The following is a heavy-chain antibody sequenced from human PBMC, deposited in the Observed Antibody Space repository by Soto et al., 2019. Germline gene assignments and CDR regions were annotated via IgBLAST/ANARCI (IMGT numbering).Heavy chain of an antibody. CDR1: GFSLTTSGEG. J-gene: IGHJ5*02. CDR2: IYWDDDK. CDR3: AHRTTTVSWWFDH. Sequence: QITLKESGPTLVKPTQTLTLTCTFSGFSLTTSGEGVGWIRQPPGQALEWLALIYWDDDKRYSASLKSRLTMTKDTSKDQVVLTMTNIDPADTYTYFCAHRTTTVSWWFDHWGQGTLVTVSS. D-gene: IGHD4-17*01. V-gene: IGHV2-5*02.